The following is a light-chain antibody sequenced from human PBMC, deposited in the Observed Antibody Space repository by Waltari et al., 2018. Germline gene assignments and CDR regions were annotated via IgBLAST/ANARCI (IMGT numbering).Light chain of an antibody. CDR1: QRISTY. V-gene: IGKV1-9*01. J-gene: IGKJ4*01. Sequence: DIQLTQSPSFLSASVRDRVTITCRASQRISTYLAWYQQKPGKAPKLLIYAASTLQSDIPSRFSGSGYGTEFTLTISSLQPEDFATYYCLHLNNFPLSFGGGTKVELK. CDR3: LHLNNFPLS. CDR2: AAS.